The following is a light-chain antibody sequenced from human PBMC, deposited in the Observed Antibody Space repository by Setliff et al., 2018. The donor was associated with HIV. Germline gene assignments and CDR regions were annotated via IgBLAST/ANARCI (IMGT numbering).Light chain of an antibody. Sequence: QSALTQPASVSASLGQSITITCTGTNRDVGGYDRVSWYQQSPGAAPKLLIFEVTNRPSGVPARFSGSKSGNTASLTISGLQAADEADYFCSSYVASITSPYVFGTGTKVPS. CDR3: SSYVASITSPYV. V-gene: IGLV2-18*02. CDR1: NRDVGGYDR. J-gene: IGLJ1*01. CDR2: EVT.